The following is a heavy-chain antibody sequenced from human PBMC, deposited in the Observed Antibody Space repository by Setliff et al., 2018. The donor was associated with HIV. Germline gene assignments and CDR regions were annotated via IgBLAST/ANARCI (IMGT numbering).Heavy chain of an antibody. Sequence: ASVKVSCKTSGYSFSDYGITWVRQAPGQGLEWVGWISTSNGNTHYAENLQGRVTLTTDTSTNTVFLDLRSLTSDDTAVYFCATYHYYDSSAYFIDLYYFDYWGQGTLVTVSS. CDR1: GYSFSDYG. J-gene: IGHJ4*02. D-gene: IGHD3-22*01. CDR3: ATYHYYDSSAYFIDLYYFDY. V-gene: IGHV1-18*04. CDR2: ISTSNGNT.